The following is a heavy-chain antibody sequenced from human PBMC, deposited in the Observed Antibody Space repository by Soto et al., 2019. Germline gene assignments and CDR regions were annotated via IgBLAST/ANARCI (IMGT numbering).Heavy chain of an antibody. D-gene: IGHD2-21*02. J-gene: IGHJ4*02. V-gene: IGHV3-30*18. CDR2: ISYDGSNK. CDR1: GFTFSSYG. Sequence: QVQLVESGGGVVQPGRSLRLSCAASGFTFSSYGMHWVRQAPGKGLEWVAVISYDGSNKYYADSVKGRFTISRDNSKNTLYLQMNSLRAEDTAVYYCANCGGDCYSLDYWGQGTLVTVSS. CDR3: ANCGGDCYSLDY.